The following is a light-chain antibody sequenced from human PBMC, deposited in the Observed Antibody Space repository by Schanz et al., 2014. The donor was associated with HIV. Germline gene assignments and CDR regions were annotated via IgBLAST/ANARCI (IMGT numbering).Light chain of an antibody. CDR2: GAS. CDR1: QSVSSF. Sequence: EIVLTQSPATLSLSPGERATLSCRASQSVSSFLAWYQQKPGQAPRLLIYGASSRATGIPDRFSGSGSGTDFTLTISRLEPEDFAVYYCQQYGSSPRTFGQGTKVEI. CDR3: QQYGSSPRT. V-gene: IGKV3-20*01. J-gene: IGKJ1*01.